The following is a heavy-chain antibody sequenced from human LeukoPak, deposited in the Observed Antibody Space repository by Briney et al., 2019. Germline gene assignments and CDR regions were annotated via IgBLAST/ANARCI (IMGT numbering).Heavy chain of an antibody. Sequence: SETLSLTCTVSGYSISSGYYWGWIRQPPGKGLEWIGSIYYSGSTYYNPSLKSRVTISVDTSKNQFSLKLSSVTAADTAVYYCASVTMVRGANARFDYWGQGTLVTVSS. CDR2: IYYSGST. CDR3: ASVTMVRGANARFDY. D-gene: IGHD3-10*01. CDR1: GYSISSGYY. J-gene: IGHJ4*02. V-gene: IGHV4-38-2*02.